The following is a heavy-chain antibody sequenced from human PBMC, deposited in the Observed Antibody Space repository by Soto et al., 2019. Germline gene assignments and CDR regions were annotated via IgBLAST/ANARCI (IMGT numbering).Heavy chain of an antibody. Sequence: DVQVLESGGGLVQPGGSLRLSCAASGFTFSRYAMSWVRQAPGKGLGWVSAIGGSGGNTYYADSVKGRFTISRDNSKNTLYLQMNNLRAEDTAVYYCAKLSSPINDLAAAGPDYWGQGTLVTVSS. J-gene: IGHJ4*02. V-gene: IGHV3-23*01. CDR1: GFTFSRYA. D-gene: IGHD6-13*01. CDR3: AKLSSPINDLAAAGPDY. CDR2: IGGSGGNT.